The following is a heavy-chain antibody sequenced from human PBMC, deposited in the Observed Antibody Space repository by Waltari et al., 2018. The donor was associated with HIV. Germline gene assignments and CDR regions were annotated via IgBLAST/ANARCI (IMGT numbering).Heavy chain of an antibody. Sequence: VTTGGKLIQPGGSLRLSCVGSNVTIGNNYVSLVRQSPEKGLVWVSIFLPDDFVHYSDPGWGRFILSSVRSKNSIILLLNDLLVEDTAVYYCAIGVRYLGPWGQGTLVTVSS. V-gene: IGHV3-53*02. J-gene: IGHJ5*02. CDR1: NVTIGNNY. CDR2: FLPDDFV. CDR3: AIGVRYLGP. D-gene: IGHD2-8*01.